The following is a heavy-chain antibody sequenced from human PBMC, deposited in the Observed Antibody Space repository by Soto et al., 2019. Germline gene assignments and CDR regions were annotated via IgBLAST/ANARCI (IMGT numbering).Heavy chain of an antibody. CDR3: AIDLGSSWYGVGFDY. D-gene: IGHD6-13*01. CDR2: IYYSGST. V-gene: IGHV4-28*03. J-gene: IGHJ4*02. CDR1: GYSISSSNW. Sequence: SETLSLTCPVSGYSISSSNWWGWIRQPPGKGLEWIGYIYYSGSTYYNPSLKSRVTISVDRSKNQFSLKLTSVTAADTAVYYFAIDLGSSWYGVGFDYRGQRTLVTVSS.